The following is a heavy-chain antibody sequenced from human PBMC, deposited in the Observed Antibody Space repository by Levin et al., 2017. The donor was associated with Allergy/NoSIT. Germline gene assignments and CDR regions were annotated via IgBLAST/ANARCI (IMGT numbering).Heavy chain of an antibody. D-gene: IGHD3-16*02. J-gene: IGHJ4*02. V-gene: IGHV4-61*02. CDR1: SGSITNESFY. CDR2: IYINGGT. Sequence: SETLSLTCTVSSGSITNESFYWSWFRQPAAKRPELIGRIYINGGTSYNPSLKTRVTLSLDTSKNQFSLKLSSVTAADSAVYYCVRETISFGGVIAQYWGQGTLVTVSS. CDR3: VRETISFGGVIAQY.